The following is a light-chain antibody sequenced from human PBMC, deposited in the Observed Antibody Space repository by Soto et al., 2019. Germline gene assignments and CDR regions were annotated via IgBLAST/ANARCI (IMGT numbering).Light chain of an antibody. Sequence: VIWMTQSPSLLSASTGYRVTISCRMSQVISSYLSWYQQKPGKAPELLIYASSSLQSGVPSRFSGSGSGTDFSLTTSCLQSEDFATYYCQQYYSFPRTFGQGTTGDIK. CDR2: ASS. V-gene: IGKV1D-8*01. J-gene: IGKJ1*01. CDR3: QQYYSFPRT. CDR1: QVISSY.